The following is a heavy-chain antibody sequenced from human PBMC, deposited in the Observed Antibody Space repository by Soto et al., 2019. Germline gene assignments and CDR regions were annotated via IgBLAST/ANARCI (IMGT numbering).Heavy chain of an antibody. CDR3: AHAPSGAGRNWYFDV. Sequence: QITLKESGPTVVKPTQTLTLTCTFSGFSVSTTGVGVAWIRQPPGKALEWLALLYWDDSTLYSQSLRSRLTITSDTSTNQVVLTMTNVYPADTATYFCAHAPSGAGRNWYFDVWGRGTLVTVSS. J-gene: IGHJ2*01. V-gene: IGHV2-5*02. CDR1: GFSVSTTGVG. D-gene: IGHD6-19*01. CDR2: LYWDDST.